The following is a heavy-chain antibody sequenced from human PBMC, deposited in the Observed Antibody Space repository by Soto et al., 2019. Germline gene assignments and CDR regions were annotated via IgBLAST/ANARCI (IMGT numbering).Heavy chain of an antibody. CDR3: ARVSTTAKPFEF. D-gene: IGHD4-17*01. CDR2: FYSGGST. J-gene: IGHJ4*02. CDR1: GFTLSSNY. V-gene: IGHV3-53*01. Sequence: LRLSCAASGFTLSSNYMSWVRQAPGKGLEWVSVFYSGGSTYYADSVKGRFTISRDNSKNTLYLQMNSLRDEDTALYYCARVSTTAKPFEFWGQGXLVTVYS.